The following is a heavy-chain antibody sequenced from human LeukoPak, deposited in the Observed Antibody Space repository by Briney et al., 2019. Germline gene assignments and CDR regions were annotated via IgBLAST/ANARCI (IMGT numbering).Heavy chain of an antibody. Sequence: PGGSLGLSCAASGFTVNRDYMSWVRQSPGKGLEWVSVVYTDGRTFYADSVKGRFTISRDDSKNTVFLQMNSLRAEDTAIYFCTRGSPTVSAGYNWGRGTVVTVSS. D-gene: IGHD1-1*01. CDR3: TRGSPTVSAGYN. V-gene: IGHV3-53*01. CDR1: GFTVNRDY. J-gene: IGHJ4*02. CDR2: VYTDGRT.